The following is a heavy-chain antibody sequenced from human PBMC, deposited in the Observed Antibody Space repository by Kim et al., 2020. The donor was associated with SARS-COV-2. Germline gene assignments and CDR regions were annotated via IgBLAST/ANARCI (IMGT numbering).Heavy chain of an antibody. CDR3: SRSSNSDY. CDR1: GYTFTSYG. D-gene: IGHD4-4*01. V-gene: IGHV1-18*01. CDR2: INPYNDAT. Sequence: ASVKVSCKTFGYTFTSYGINWVRQAPGQGLEWMGWINPYNDATNYAQNLQDRFTMTTDTSTSTAYMELRSLRSDDTAIYYCSRSSNSDYWGQGTLVTVSS. J-gene: IGHJ4*02.